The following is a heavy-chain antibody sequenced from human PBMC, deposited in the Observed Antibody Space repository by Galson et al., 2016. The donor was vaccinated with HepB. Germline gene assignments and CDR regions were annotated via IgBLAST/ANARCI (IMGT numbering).Heavy chain of an antibody. CDR1: GFTFINYA. J-gene: IGHJ4*02. CDR2: ISGSGAST. CDR3: AKAKDRGYDSGCLDN. Sequence: SLRLSCAASGFTFINYAMSWVRQAPGKGLEWVSGISGSGASTYYADSVKGRFTISRDNSKNTLYLQVNSLRVEDTAIYYCAKAKDRGYDSGCLDNWGQGTLVIVSS. V-gene: IGHV3-23*01. D-gene: IGHD6-19*01.